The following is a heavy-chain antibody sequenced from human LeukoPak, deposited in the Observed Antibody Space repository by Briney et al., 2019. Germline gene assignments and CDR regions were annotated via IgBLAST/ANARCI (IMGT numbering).Heavy chain of an antibody. CDR2: INPNSGGT. CDR3: ARTPTKWDYYMDV. CDR1: GYTFTGYY. D-gene: IGHD1-26*01. J-gene: IGHJ6*03. V-gene: IGHV1-2*02. Sequence: ASVKVSCKASGYTFTGYYMHWVRQAPGQGLEWMGWINPNSGGTNYAQKFQGRVTMTRDTSISTAYMELSRLRSDDTAVYYCARTPTKWDYYMDVWGKGTTVIVSS.